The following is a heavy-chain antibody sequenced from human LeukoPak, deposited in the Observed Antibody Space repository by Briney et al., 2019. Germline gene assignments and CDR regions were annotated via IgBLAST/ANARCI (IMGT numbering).Heavy chain of an antibody. V-gene: IGHV3-33*01. J-gene: IGHJ4*02. CDR1: GFTFSSYG. CDR2: IWYDGSNK. D-gene: IGHD3-9*01. CDR3: ARDAGRYFDWLGY. Sequence: GGSLRLSCAASGFTFSSYGMHWVRQAPGKGLEWVAVIWYDGSNKYYADSVKGRFTISRDNSKSTLYLQMNSLRAEDTAVYYCARDAGRYFDWLGYWGQGTLVTVSS.